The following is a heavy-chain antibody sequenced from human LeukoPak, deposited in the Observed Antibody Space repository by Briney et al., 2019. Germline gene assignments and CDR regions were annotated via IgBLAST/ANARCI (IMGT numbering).Heavy chain of an antibody. CDR3: AKTPYCSGGSCYQY. J-gene: IGHJ4*02. CDR2: ISGSGGST. CDR1: EFTFSSCA. Sequence: PGGSLRLSCAASEFTFSSCAMSWVRQAPGKGLEWVSAISGSGGSTYYADSVKGRFTISRDNSKNTLYLQMNSLRAEDTAVYYCAKTPYCSGGSCYQYRGQGTLVTVSS. V-gene: IGHV3-23*01. D-gene: IGHD2-15*01.